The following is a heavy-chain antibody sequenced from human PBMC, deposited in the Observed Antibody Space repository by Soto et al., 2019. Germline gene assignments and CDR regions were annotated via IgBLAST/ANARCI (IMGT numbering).Heavy chain of an antibody. CDR2: INPSGGST. CDR3: ARVGEAAAGPEGFDY. D-gene: IGHD6-13*01. CDR1: GYTFTSYY. V-gene: IGHV1-46*03. Sequence: ASVKVSCKASGYTFTSYYMHWVRQAPGQGLEWMGIINPSGGSTSYAQKFQGRVTMTRDTSTSTVYMELSSLRSEDTAVYYCARVGEAAAGPEGFDYWGQGTLVTVSS. J-gene: IGHJ4*02.